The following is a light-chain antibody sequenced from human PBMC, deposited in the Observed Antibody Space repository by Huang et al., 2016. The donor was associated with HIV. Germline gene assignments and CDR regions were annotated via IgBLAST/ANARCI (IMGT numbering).Light chain of an antibody. CDR1: QRISNS. J-gene: IGKJ1*01. V-gene: IGKV1-5*03. CDR3: QQYNSYPGT. CDR2: KAS. Sequence: DIQMTQSPSPLSASVGDRVTITCQASQRISNSLAWYQQKAGKAPKLLIYKASTLQSGVPSRFSGSGSGTKFTLTISSLQPDDFATYYCQQYNSYPGTFGQGTTVEIK.